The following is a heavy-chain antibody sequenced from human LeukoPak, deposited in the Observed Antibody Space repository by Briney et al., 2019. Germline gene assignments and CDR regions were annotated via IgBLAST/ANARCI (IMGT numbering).Heavy chain of an antibody. CDR1: GFTFSSYW. CDR3: ARGIPYYYYMDV. D-gene: IGHD2-21*01. V-gene: IGHV3-74*01. J-gene: IGHJ6*03. Sequence: GGSLRLSCAASGFTFSSYWMHWVRQAPGKGLVWVSRINSDGSSTSYADSVKGRFTISRDNAKNSLYLQMNSLRAEDTAVYYCARGIPYYYYMDVWGKGTTVTVSS. CDR2: INSDGSST.